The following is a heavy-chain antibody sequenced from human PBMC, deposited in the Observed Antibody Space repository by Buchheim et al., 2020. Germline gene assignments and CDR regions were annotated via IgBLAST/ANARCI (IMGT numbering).Heavy chain of an antibody. D-gene: IGHD6-6*01. Sequence: VQLVESGGGLVKPGGSLTLSCAGSGFTFTDAWMSWVRQAPGKGLEWVGHIKGKSNGGTVHYAVDVKGRFSISRDDSKRMLFLQMNSLEIEDTAVYYCTTDRGITVRPLFDSWGQGTL. J-gene: IGHJ4*02. CDR2: IKGKSNGGTV. CDR1: GFTFTDAW. V-gene: IGHV3-15*01. CDR3: TTDRGITVRPLFDS.